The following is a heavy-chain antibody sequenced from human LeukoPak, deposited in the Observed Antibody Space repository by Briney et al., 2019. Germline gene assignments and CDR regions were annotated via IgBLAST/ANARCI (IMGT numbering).Heavy chain of an antibody. CDR1: GGSLTSYY. J-gene: IGHJ4*02. CDR3: ARAYCSGGSCYSGFDY. Sequence: PSETLSLTCTVSGGSLTSYYWSWIRQPAGKGLDWIGRIYSSGSTNYNPSLKSRVTMSVDTSRNQFSLKLSSVTAADTAVYYCARAYCSGGSCYSGFDYWGQGTLVTVSS. CDR2: IYSSGST. D-gene: IGHD2-15*01. V-gene: IGHV4-4*07.